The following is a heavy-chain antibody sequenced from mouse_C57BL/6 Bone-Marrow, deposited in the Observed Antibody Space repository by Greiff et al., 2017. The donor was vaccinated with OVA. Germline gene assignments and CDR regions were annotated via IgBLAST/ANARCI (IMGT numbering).Heavy chain of an antibody. J-gene: IGHJ2*01. CDR3: ARERYDGYLYYFGD. CDR2: IHPNSGST. CDR1: GYTFTSYW. D-gene: IGHD2-3*01. V-gene: IGHV1-64*01. Sequence: QVQLQQSGAELAKPGASVKLSCKASGYTFTSYWMHWVKQRPGQGLEWIGMIHPNSGSTNYNEKFKSKATLTVDKSSSTAYMQLSSLTSEDSAVYYCARERYDGYLYYFGDWGKGTTLTVAT.